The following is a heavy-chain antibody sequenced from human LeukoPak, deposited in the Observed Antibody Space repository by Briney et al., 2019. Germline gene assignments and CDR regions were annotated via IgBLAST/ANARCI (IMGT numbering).Heavy chain of an antibody. J-gene: IGHJ4*02. V-gene: IGHV3-30*18. D-gene: IGHD6-13*01. CDR2: LSFDGSQM. CDR1: GFAFSSSA. Sequence: GGSLRLSCAASGFAFSSSAMHWVRQSPGKGLEWLAILSFDGSQMYYADSVRGRFTLSRDNSKNTLYLQMNSLRAEDTAVYYCAKDSSRLYYFDYWGQGTLVTVSS. CDR3: AKDSSRLYYFDY.